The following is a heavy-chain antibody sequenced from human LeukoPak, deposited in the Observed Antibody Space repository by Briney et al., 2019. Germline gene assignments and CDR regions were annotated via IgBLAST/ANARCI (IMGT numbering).Heavy chain of an antibody. V-gene: IGHV4-39*07. CDR2: IYYSGST. CDR3: WNTAMVTYYYYCMDV. J-gene: IGHJ6*03. CDR1: GGSISSSSYY. D-gene: IGHD5-18*01. Sequence: SETLSLTCTVSGGSISSSSYYWGWIRQPPGKGLEWIGSIYYSGSTYYNPSLKSRVTISVDTSKNQFSLKLSSVTAADTAVYYCWNTAMVTYYYYCMDVWGKGTTVTVSS.